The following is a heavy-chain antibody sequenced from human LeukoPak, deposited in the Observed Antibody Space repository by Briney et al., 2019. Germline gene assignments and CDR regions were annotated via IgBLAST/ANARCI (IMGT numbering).Heavy chain of an antibody. J-gene: IGHJ4*02. Sequence: GGSLRLSCAASEFTFSTYWMHWVRQAPGKGLVWVSRINSDGSSTNYADSVKGRFTISRDNAKNTLYLQMNSLSTEDTAVYYCVSGYSSDYGGNVYWGRGTLVTVSS. D-gene: IGHD4-23*01. CDR3: VSGYSSDYGGNVY. CDR1: EFTFSTYW. V-gene: IGHV3-74*01. CDR2: INSDGSST.